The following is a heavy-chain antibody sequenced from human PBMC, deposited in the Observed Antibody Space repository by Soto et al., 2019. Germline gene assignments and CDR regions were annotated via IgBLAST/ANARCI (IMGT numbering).Heavy chain of an antibody. J-gene: IGHJ5*02. Sequence: SETLSLTCTVSGGSISDGYYWTWIRQHPGKGLEWIGSISASGSTSYNPSLKSRLTVSVDKSKNQFSLRLTSVTAADTAVYYCARGQRFSDWFDPWGQGTLVTVSS. V-gene: IGHV4-31*03. CDR1: GGSISDGYY. CDR3: ARGQRFSDWFDP. CDR2: ISASGST. D-gene: IGHD3-3*01.